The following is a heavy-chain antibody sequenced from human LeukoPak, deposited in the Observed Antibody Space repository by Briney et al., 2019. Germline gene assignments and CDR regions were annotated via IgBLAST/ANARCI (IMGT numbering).Heavy chain of an antibody. V-gene: IGHV3-11*01. CDR2: IDKRGTNI. J-gene: IGHJ5*02. Sequence: PGGSLRLSCAASGFIFSDHYMGWIRQAPGKGREWVSYIDKRGTNIDYADSVKGRFTVSRDNTRNSLFLQMNSLSAEDTAVYYCARDLEYYYDSGQVRWFDPWGQGTLVTVSS. CDR1: GFIFSDHY. D-gene: IGHD3-22*01. CDR3: ARDLEYYYDSGQVRWFDP.